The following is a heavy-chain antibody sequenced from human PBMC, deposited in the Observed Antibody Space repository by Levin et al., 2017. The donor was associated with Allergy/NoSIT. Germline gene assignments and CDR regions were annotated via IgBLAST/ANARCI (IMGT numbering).Heavy chain of an antibody. D-gene: IGHD1-26*01. V-gene: IGHV3-23*01. CDR3: ANSRGSYYPYYYYGMDV. Sequence: GGSLRLSCAASGFTFSSYAMSWVRQAPGKGLEWVSAISGSGGSTYYADSVKGRFTISRDNSKNTLYLQMNSLRAEDTAVYYCANSRGSYYPYYYYGMDVWGQGTTVTVSS. CDR2: ISGSGGST. CDR1: GFTFSSYA. J-gene: IGHJ6*02.